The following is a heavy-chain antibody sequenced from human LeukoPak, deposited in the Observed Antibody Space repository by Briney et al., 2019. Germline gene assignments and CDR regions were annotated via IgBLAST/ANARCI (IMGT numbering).Heavy chain of an antibody. Sequence: PSETLSLTCAVYGGSFSGYYWSWIRQPPGKGLEWIGEINHSGSTNYNPSLKSRVTISVDTSKNQFSLKLSSVTAADTAVYYCARVQRNYDILTGYYTYYFGYWGQGTLVTVSS. CDR1: GGSFSGYY. CDR2: INHSGST. D-gene: IGHD3-9*01. V-gene: IGHV4-34*01. CDR3: ARVQRNYDILTGYYTYYFGY. J-gene: IGHJ4*02.